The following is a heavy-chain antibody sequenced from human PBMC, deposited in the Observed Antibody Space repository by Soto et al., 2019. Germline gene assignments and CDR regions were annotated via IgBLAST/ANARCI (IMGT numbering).Heavy chain of an antibody. CDR1: GLTFSSYW. CDR2: IKQDGSEE. CDR3: AGGSGWLSDL. V-gene: IGHV3-7*05. Sequence: GVSLRLSFAASGLTFSSYWMNWVRQAPGKGLEWVGNIKQDGSEEFYVASVKGRFIISRDNAKNSLYLQMNSLRAEDTAVYYCAGGSGWLSDLWGQGTLVTVSS. J-gene: IGHJ5*02. D-gene: IGHD6-19*01.